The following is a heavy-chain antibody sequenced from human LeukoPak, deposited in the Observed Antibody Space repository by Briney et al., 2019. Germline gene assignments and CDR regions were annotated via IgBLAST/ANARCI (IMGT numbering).Heavy chain of an antibody. CDR3: ARAPRRRDGYKYLRGYYFDY. CDR2: INHSGST. J-gene: IGHJ4*02. D-gene: IGHD5-12*01. CDR1: GGSFSGYY. Sequence: SETLSLTCAVYGGSFSGYYWSWIRQPPGKGLEWIGEINHSGSTNYNPSLESRVTISVDTSKNQFSLKLSSVTAADTAVYYCARAPRRRDGYKYLRGYYFDYWGQGTLVTVSS. V-gene: IGHV4-34*01.